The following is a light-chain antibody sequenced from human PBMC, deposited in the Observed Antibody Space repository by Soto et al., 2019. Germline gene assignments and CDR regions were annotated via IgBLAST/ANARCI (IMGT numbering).Light chain of an antibody. CDR3: SSFTSSSIPYV. CDR2: EVT. J-gene: IGLJ1*01. CDR1: STDVGAYNF. Sequence: QSVLTQPASVSGSPGQSITISCTGTSTDVGAYNFVSWYQHHPGKAPKLMISEVTNRPSGISNRFSGSKSGNTASLTISGLQAEDEAHYYCSSFTSSSIPYVFGTGTKVTVL. V-gene: IGLV2-14*01.